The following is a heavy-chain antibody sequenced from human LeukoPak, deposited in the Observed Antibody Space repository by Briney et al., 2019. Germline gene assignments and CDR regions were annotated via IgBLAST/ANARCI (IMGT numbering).Heavy chain of an antibody. Sequence: GGSLRLSCAASGFTFSSYGIHWVRQAPGKGLEWVAVISFDGNNKYYADSVKGRFTISRDNAKNSLYLQMNSLRAEDTAVYYCARAYTTLIRRGYSYYFDYWGQGTLVTVSS. V-gene: IGHV3-30*03. CDR3: ARAYTTLIRRGYSYYFDY. D-gene: IGHD5-18*01. J-gene: IGHJ4*02. CDR2: ISFDGNNK. CDR1: GFTFSSYG.